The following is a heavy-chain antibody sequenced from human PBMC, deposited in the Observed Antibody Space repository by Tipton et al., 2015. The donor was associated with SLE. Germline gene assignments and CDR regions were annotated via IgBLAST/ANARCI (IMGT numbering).Heavy chain of an antibody. Sequence: TLSLTCTVSGDSISNNNYYWGWIRQPPGKGLEWIGRFYTTGSLNYNPSFKSRVTISVDTSENQVSLKLNSVTAADTAVYYCARDRGRTRRGFDYWGPGTLVTVSS. CDR2: FYTTGSL. D-gene: IGHD2-15*01. CDR3: ARDRGRTRRGFDY. J-gene: IGHJ4*02. V-gene: IGHV4-61*02. CDR1: GDSISNNNYY.